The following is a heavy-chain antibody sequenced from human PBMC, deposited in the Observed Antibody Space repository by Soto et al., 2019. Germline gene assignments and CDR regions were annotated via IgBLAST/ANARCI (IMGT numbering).Heavy chain of an antibody. D-gene: IGHD3-3*01. J-gene: IGHJ4*02. Sequence: QVQLVESGGGVVQPGRSLRLSCAASGFTFSSYGMHWVRQAPGKGLEWVAVISYDGSNKYYADSVKGRFTISRDNSKNTLYLQMNSLRAEDTAVYYCAKDRGLEWLLRSKVFDYWGQGTLVTVSS. CDR2: ISYDGSNK. CDR3: AKDRGLEWLLRSKVFDY. V-gene: IGHV3-30*18. CDR1: GFTFSSYG.